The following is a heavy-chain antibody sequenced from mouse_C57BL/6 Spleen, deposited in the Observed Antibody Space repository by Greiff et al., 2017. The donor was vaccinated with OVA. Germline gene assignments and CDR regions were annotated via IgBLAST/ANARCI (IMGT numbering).Heavy chain of an antibody. J-gene: IGHJ4*01. Sequence: QVQLQQPGAELVKPGASVKLSCKASGYTFTSYWMQWVKQRPGQGLEWIGEIDPSDSYTNYNQKFKGKATLTVDTSSSTANMQRSSLTSEDSAVYYCARRGNDGYYDAMDYWGQGTSVTVSS. CDR3: ARRGNDGYYDAMDY. CDR2: IDPSDSYT. CDR1: GYTFTSYW. D-gene: IGHD2-3*01. V-gene: IGHV1-50*01.